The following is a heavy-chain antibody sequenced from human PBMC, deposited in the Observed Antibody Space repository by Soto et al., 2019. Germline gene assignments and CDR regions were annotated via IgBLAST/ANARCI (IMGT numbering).Heavy chain of an antibody. CDR2: ISAYNGNT. D-gene: IGHD6-13*01. J-gene: IGHJ6*02. CDR1: GYTFTSYG. CDR3: ARYSSSWSDYYYGMDV. V-gene: IGHV1-18*01. Sequence: ASVKVSCKASGYTFTSYGISWVRQAPGQGLEWMGWISAYNGNTNYAQKLQGRVTMTTDTSTSTAYMELRSLRSDDTAVYYCARYSSSWSDYYYGMDVWGQGTPVTVSS.